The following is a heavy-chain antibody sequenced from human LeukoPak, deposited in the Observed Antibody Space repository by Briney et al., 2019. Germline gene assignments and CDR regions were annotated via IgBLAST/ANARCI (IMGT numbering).Heavy chain of an antibody. D-gene: IGHD3-10*01. J-gene: IGHJ5*02. V-gene: IGHV4-30-2*01. CDR3: ARELWFANAPGSWLDP. CDR2: IFHTGST. Sequence: SETLSLACVVSGDSISSGAYSWIWIRQPPGKGLEWIGYIFHTGSTFYNPSLKSRLTISVDNSKNQFSLRLSSVTAADTAVYYCARELWFANAPGSWLDPWGQGTLVTVSS. CDR1: GDSISSGAYS.